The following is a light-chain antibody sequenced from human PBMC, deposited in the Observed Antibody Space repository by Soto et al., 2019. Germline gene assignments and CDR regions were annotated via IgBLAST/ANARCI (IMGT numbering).Light chain of an antibody. CDR1: QSVSSSY. CDR3: QQSFRT. J-gene: IGKJ1*01. CDR2: GAS. Sequence: EIVLTQAPATLSLSPGERATLSCRASQSVSSSYLAWYQQKPGQAARLLIYGASSRATGIPDRFSGSGSGTDFTLTISRLEPEDFAVYYCQQSFRTFGQGTKVDIK. V-gene: IGKV3-20*01.